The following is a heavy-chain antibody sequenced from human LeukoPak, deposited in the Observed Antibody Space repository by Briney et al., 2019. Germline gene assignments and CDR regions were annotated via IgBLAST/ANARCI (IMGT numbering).Heavy chain of an antibody. CDR2: VSYDGSNQ. CDR1: GFTFSSSL. D-gene: IGHD1/OR15-1a*01. J-gene: IGHJ4*02. V-gene: IGHV3-30-3*01. CDR3: ARSKWNIYDY. Sequence: PGGSLRLSCAASGFTFSSSLIHWVRQAPGKGLEWVAVVSYDGSNQYYADSVKGRFTISRDNAKNSVYLQMNSLRAEDTAVYYCARSKWNIYDYWGQGTLVTVSS.